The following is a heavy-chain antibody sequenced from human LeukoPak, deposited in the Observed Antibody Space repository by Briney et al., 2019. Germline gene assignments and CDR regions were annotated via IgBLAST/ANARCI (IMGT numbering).Heavy chain of an antibody. CDR2: ISAYNGNT. V-gene: IGHV1-18*01. CDR1: GYTFTSYG. D-gene: IGHD6-19*01. CDR3: ARDRFAGYSSPRGGLDY. J-gene: IGHJ4*02. Sequence: ASVKVSCKASGYTFTSYGIRWVRQAPGQGLEWMGWISAYNGNTNYAQKLQGRDTMNTDTSTSTAYMERRSLRSDYTAVYYCARDRFAGYSSPRGGLDYWGQGTLVTVSS.